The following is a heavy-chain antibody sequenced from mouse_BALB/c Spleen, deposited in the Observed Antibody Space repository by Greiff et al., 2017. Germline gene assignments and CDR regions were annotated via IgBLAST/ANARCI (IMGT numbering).Heavy chain of an antibody. Sequence: EVQRVESGPGLVKPSQSLSLTCTVTGYSITSDYAWNWIRQFPGNKLEWMGYISYSGSTSYNPSLKSRISITRDTSKNQFFLQLNSVTTEDTATYYCAKKTDYYGFWYFDVWGAGTTVTVSS. CDR3: AKKTDYYGFWYFDV. V-gene: IGHV3-2*02. D-gene: IGHD1-2*01. CDR2: ISYSGST. CDR1: GYSITSDYA. J-gene: IGHJ1*01.